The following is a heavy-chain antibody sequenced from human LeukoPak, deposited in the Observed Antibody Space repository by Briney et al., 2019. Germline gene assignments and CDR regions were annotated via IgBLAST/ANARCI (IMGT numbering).Heavy chain of an antibody. D-gene: IGHD3-10*01. CDR2: INHSGST. Sequence: SETLSLTCAVYGGSFSGYYWSWIRQPPGKGLEWIGEINHSGSTNYNPSLKSRATMSVDTSKNQFSLKLSSVTAADTAVYYCARGRLYMVRGVTRWFDPWGQGTLVTVSS. V-gene: IGHV4-34*01. CDR1: GGSFSGYY. CDR3: ARGRLYMVRGVTRWFDP. J-gene: IGHJ5*02.